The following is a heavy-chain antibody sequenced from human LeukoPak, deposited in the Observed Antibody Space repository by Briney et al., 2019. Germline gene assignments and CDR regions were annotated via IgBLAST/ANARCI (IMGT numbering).Heavy chain of an antibody. D-gene: IGHD6-19*01. J-gene: IGHJ4*02. CDR3: ARVPNSGWYYFDY. CDR2: IYYSGST. Sequence: SETLSLTCTVSGGSISSYYWSWIRQPPGKGREWIGYIYYSGSTSYNPSLKSRVTISVGTSKNQFSLKLSSVTAADTAVYYCARVPNSGWYYFDYWGQGTLVTVSS. V-gene: IGHV4-59*01. CDR1: GGSISSYY.